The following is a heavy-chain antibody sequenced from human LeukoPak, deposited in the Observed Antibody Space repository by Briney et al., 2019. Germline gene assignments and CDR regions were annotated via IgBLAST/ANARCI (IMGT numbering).Heavy chain of an antibody. J-gene: IGHJ6*03. CDR2: ISSSGSTI. CDR1: GFTFSSYE. D-gene: IGHD2-15*01. CDR3: AREVSGYCSGGSCYGYYMDV. Sequence: GGSLRLSCAASGFTFSSYEMNWVRQAPGKGLEWVSYISSSGSTIYYADSVKGRFTISRDNAKNSLYLQMNSLRAEDTAVYYCAREVSGYCSGGSCYGYYMDVWGKGTTVTVSS. V-gene: IGHV3-48*03.